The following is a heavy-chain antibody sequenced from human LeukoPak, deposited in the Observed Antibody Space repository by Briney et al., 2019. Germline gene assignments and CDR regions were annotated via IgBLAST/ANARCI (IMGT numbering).Heavy chain of an antibody. D-gene: IGHD3-3*01. CDR1: GFTFRNHG. CDR3: ARGSPTIFGVPSDY. V-gene: IGHV3-11*04. J-gene: IGHJ4*02. Sequence: GGSLRLSCVTSGFTFRNHGMSWIRQAPGKGLEWVSYISSSGSTIYYADSVKGRFTISRDNAKNSLYLQMNSLRAEDTAVYYCARGSPTIFGVPSDYWGQGTLVTVSS. CDR2: ISSSGSTI.